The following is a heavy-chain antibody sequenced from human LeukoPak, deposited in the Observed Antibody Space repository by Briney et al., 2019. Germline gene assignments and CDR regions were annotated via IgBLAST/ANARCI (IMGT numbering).Heavy chain of an antibody. V-gene: IGHV1-69*06. CDR3: ARGRAARHNWFDP. Sequence: GASVKVSCKASGGTFSSYAISWVRQAPGQGLEWMGGIIPIFGTANYAQKFQGRVTITADRSTSTAYMELSSLRSEDTAVYYCARGRAARHNWFDPWGQGTLVTVSS. CDR1: GGTFSSYA. D-gene: IGHD6-6*01. J-gene: IGHJ5*02. CDR2: IIPIFGTA.